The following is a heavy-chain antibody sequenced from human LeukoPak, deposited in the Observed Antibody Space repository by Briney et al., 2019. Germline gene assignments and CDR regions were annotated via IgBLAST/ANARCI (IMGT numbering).Heavy chain of an antibody. CDR2: IYYSGST. CDR1: GGSISSYY. Sequence: SETLSLTCTVSGGSISSYYWSWIRQPPGKGLEWIGYIYYSGSTNYNPSLKSRVTISVDTSKNQFSLKLSSVTAADTAVYFCARRLPSIAALDYWGQGILVTVSS. J-gene: IGHJ4*02. V-gene: IGHV4-59*12. CDR3: ARRLPSIAALDY. D-gene: IGHD2-15*01.